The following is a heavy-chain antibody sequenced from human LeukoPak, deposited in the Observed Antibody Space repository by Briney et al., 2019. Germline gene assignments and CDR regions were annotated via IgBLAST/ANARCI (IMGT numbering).Heavy chain of an antibody. J-gene: IGHJ4*02. CDR3: TASITMVRGVIINPYYFDY. Sequence: GGSLRVSCAASGFTFSNAWMSWVRQAPGKGLEWVGRIKSKTDGGTTDYAAPVKGRFTISRDDSKNTLYLQMNSLKTEDTAVYYCTASITMVRGVIINPYYFDYWGQGTLVTVSS. D-gene: IGHD3-10*01. V-gene: IGHV3-15*01. CDR1: GFTFSNAW. CDR2: IKSKTDGGTT.